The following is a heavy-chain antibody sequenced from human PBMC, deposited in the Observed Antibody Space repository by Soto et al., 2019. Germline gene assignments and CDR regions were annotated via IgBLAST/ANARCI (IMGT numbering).Heavy chain of an antibody. CDR1: GGSISSSSYY. D-gene: IGHD6-13*01. CDR3: ARGNIAAAGLTLYYYYGMDV. CDR2: IYYSGST. J-gene: IGHJ6*02. Sequence: QLQLQESGPGLVKPSETLSLTCTVSGGSISSSSYYWGWIRQPPGKGLEWIGSIYYSGSTYYNPSLKSRVTISVDTSKNQFSLKLSSVTAADTAVYYCARGNIAAAGLTLYYYYGMDVWGQGTTVTVSS. V-gene: IGHV4-39*01.